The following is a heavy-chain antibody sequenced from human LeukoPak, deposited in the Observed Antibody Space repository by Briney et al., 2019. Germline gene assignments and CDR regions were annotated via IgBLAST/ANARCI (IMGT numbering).Heavy chain of an antibody. V-gene: IGHV1-2*02. CDR1: GYTFTGYY. Sequence: ASVKVSCKASGYTFTGYYMHWVRQAPGQGLEWMGWINPNSGGTNYAQKFQGRVTMTRDTSISTAYMELSSLRSEDTAVYYCARDRQDYGDYYFDYWGQGTLVTVSS. CDR2: INPNSGGT. D-gene: IGHD4-17*01. J-gene: IGHJ4*02. CDR3: ARDRQDYGDYYFDY.